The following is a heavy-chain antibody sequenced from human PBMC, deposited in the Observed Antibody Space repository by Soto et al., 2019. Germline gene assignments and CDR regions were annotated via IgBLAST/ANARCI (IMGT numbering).Heavy chain of an antibody. CDR1: GASITSDGYY. CDR2: IYYSGNS. V-gene: IGHV4-31*03. CDR3: ARTVGSGSPDFDY. Sequence: LSLTCSVSGASITSDGYYWSWIRQFPGKGLEWTGHIYYSGNSYYNLSLGSRLLISVDTSKNQFSLKLSSVTAAATAVYYCARTVGSGSPDFDYWGQGILVTV. J-gene: IGHJ4*02. D-gene: IGHD3-10*01.